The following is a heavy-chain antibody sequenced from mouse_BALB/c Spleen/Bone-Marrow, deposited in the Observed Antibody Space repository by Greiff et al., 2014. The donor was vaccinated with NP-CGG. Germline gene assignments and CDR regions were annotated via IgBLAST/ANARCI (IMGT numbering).Heavy chain of an antibody. CDR2: INPSNGGT. Sequence: QVQLKESGAELVKPGASVKLSCKASGYTFTSYYMYWVKQRPGQGLEWIGGINPSNGGTNFNEKFKSKATLTVDKSSSTAYMQLSSLTSEDSAVYYCRRGDDYDEEFAYWGQGTLVTVSA. CDR1: GYTFTSYY. CDR3: RRGDDYDEEFAY. V-gene: IGHV1S81*02. J-gene: IGHJ3*01. D-gene: IGHD2-4*01.